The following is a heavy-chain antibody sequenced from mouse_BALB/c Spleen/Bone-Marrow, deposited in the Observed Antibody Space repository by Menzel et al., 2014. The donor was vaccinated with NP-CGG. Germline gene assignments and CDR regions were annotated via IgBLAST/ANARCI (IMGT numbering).Heavy chain of an antibody. CDR3: ARQLGHYAMDY. CDR1: GVSLTGYG. CDR2: IWGDGST. D-gene: IGHD3-1*01. Sequence: QVQLQQSGPGLVAPSQSLYITCTVSGVSLTGYGVNWGRQPPGKGLEWLGMIWGDGSTDYNSALKSRLSISKDNSKSQVFLKMNSLQTDDTARYYCARQLGHYAMDYWGQGTSVTVSS. J-gene: IGHJ4*01. V-gene: IGHV2-6-7*01.